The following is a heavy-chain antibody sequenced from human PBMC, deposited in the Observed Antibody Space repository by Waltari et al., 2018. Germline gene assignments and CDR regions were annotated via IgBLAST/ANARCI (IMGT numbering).Heavy chain of an antibody. V-gene: IGHV3-30*04. CDR1: GFTFSSYA. CDR3: ARDTGGMDV. Sequence: QVQLVESGGGVVQPGRSLRLSCAASGFTFSSYAMHWVRQAPGKGLGWMAVISYDGSNKYYADSVKGRFTISRDNSKNTLYLQMNSLRAEDTAVYYCARDTGGMDVWGQGTTVTVSS. J-gene: IGHJ6*02. D-gene: IGHD4-17*01. CDR2: ISYDGSNK.